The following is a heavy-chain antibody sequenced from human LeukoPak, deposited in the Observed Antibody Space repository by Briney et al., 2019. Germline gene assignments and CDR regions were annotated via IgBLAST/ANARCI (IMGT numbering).Heavy chain of an antibody. Sequence: NPGGSLRLSCAASGFTFSDYYMSWIRQAPGKGLEWVSYISSSGSTIYYADSVKGRFTISRDNAKNSLYLQMNGLRAEDTAVYYCARDQIAVAGNAFDIWGQGTMVTVS. V-gene: IGHV3-11*04. CDR3: ARDQIAVAGNAFDI. CDR1: GFTFSDYY. J-gene: IGHJ3*02. D-gene: IGHD6-19*01. CDR2: ISSSGSTI.